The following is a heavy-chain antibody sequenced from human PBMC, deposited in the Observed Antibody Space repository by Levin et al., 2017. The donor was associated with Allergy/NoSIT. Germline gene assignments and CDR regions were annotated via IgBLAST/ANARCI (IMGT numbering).Heavy chain of an antibody. V-gene: IGHV3-20*04. CDR2: INWNGGST. CDR3: ARGWSGLHRDHHDY. J-gene: IGHJ4*02. Sequence: PGGSLRLSCAASGFTFDDYGMSWVRQAPGKGLEWVSGINWNGGSTGYADSVKGRFTISRDNAKNSLYLQMNSLRAEDTALYYCARGWSGLHRDHHDYWGQGTLVTVSS. D-gene: IGHD2-21*01. CDR1: GFTFDDYG.